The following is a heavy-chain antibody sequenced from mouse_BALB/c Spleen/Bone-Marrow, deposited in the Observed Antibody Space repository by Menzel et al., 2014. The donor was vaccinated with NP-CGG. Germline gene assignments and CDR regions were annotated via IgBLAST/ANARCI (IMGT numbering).Heavy chain of an antibody. D-gene: IGHD5-1*01. J-gene: IGHJ2*01. V-gene: IGHV1-5*01. CDR2: IYPGNSNT. CDR1: GYSLTSYW. Sequence: VQLQQSGTVLARPGASVKMSCKASGYSLTSYWMHWVKQRPGQGLEWIGAIYPGNSNTSYNQKFTGKAKLTAVTSASTAYMELSSLTNEDSAVYYCTVSLTLYYFDYWGQGTTLTVSS. CDR3: TVSLTLYYFDY.